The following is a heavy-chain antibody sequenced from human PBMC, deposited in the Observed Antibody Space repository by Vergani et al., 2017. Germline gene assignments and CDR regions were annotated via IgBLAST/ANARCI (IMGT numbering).Heavy chain of an antibody. CDR1: GGSISSYY. D-gene: IGHD3-9*01. V-gene: IGHV4-59*01. Sequence: QVQLQESGPGLVKPSETLSLTCTVSGGSISSYYWSWIRQPPGKGLEWIGYIYYSGSTNYNPTRKSRVTISVDTSKNQFSLKLSSVTAADTAVYYCARDTRDILTGYSACDIWGQGTMVTVSS. CDR2: IYYSGST. CDR3: ARDTRDILTGYSACDI. J-gene: IGHJ3*02.